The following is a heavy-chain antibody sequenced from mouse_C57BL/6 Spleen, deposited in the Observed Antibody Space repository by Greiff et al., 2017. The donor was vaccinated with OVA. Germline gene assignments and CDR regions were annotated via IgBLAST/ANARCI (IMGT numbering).Heavy chain of an antibody. D-gene: IGHD1-1*01. J-gene: IGHJ1*03. Sequence: EVQVVESGGGLVKPGGSLKLSCAASGFTFSDYGMHWVRQAPEKGLEWVAYISSGSSTIYYADTVKGRFTISRDNAKNTLFLQTTSLRSEDTAMYYCHYYGSSYGYFDVWGTGTTVTVSS. V-gene: IGHV5-17*01. CDR2: ISSGSSTI. CDR1: GFTFSDYG. CDR3: HYYGSSYGYFDV.